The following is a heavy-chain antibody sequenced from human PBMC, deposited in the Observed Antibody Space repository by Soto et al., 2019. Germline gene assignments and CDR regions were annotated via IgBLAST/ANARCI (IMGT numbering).Heavy chain of an antibody. Sequence: EVQLVESGGGLVKPGGSLRLSCAASGFTFSSYSMNWVRQAPGKGLEWVSSISSSSSYIYYADSVKGRFTISRDNAKNSLYLQMNSLRAEDTAVYYCARDYDSSGYYYENWFDPWGQGTLVTVSS. CDR2: ISSSSSYI. D-gene: IGHD3-22*01. CDR3: ARDYDSSGYYYENWFDP. V-gene: IGHV3-21*01. J-gene: IGHJ5*02. CDR1: GFTFSSYS.